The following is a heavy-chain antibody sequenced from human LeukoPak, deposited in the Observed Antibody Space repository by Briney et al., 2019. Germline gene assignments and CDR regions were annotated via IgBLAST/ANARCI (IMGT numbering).Heavy chain of an antibody. CDR2: FDPEVGKT. V-gene: IGHV1-24*01. J-gene: IGHJ4*02. CDR1: GYSLTALS. CDR3: ATDMVGYCGDVTCYSEAY. Sequence: RAASVKVSCTVSGYSLTALSMHWVRQAPGKGLEWMGGFDPEVGKTMYAEKLDGRLTVTDDTSTDTAYMQLSSLRLEDTAVYYCATDMVGYCGDVTCYSEAYWGQGTLVTVSS. D-gene: IGHD2-21*01.